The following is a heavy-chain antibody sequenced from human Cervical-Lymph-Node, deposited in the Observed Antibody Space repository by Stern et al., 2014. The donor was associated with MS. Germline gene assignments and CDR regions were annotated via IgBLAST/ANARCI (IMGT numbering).Heavy chain of an antibody. Sequence: VQLVESGAEVKKPGASGKVSCKASGYTFTAYYMHWVRQAPGPGLEWMGWINPNSGGTNYAQKFQGWVTMTRDTSITTAYMELSRLRSDDTAVYYCARAGSSDSYGLDVWGQGTTVTVSS. D-gene: IGHD6-6*01. CDR2: INPNSGGT. J-gene: IGHJ6*02. CDR3: ARAGSSDSYGLDV. V-gene: IGHV1-2*04. CDR1: GYTFTAYY.